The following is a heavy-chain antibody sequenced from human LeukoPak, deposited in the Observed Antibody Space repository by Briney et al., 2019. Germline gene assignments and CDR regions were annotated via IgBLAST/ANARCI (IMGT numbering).Heavy chain of an antibody. Sequence: PSETLSLTCTVSGGSISSYYWTWIRQPPGKGLEWIGYIYYSGRTNYNPSLKSRVTISVDTSKNQFSLKLTSVTAADTAVYYCARGPTVTTDYWGQGTLVTVSS. CDR3: ARGPTVTTDY. CDR1: GGSISSYY. D-gene: IGHD4-17*01. CDR2: IYYSGRT. V-gene: IGHV4-59*01. J-gene: IGHJ4*02.